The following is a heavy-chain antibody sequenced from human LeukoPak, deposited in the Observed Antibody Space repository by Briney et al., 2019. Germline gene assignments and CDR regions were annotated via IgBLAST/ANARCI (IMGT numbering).Heavy chain of an antibody. CDR1: GGTFISYA. Sequence: ASXXVSCKASGGTFISYAISWVRQAPGQGLEWMGGIIPIFGTANYAQKFQGRVTITADESTSTASMELSSLRSEDTAVYYCARDPLIVGATHFDYWGQGTLVTVSS. D-gene: IGHD1-26*01. V-gene: IGHV1-69*13. CDR3: ARDPLIVGATHFDY. J-gene: IGHJ4*02. CDR2: IIPIFGTA.